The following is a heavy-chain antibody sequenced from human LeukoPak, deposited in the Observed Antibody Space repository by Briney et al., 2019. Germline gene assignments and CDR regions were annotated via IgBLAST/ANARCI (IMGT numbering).Heavy chain of an antibody. V-gene: IGHV3-7*04. Sequence: GGSLRLSRVGSGVTFSSDWMTWVRQAPGQGLGWVANIKDDGGEIYSVDSVKGRFNISRDNAKNSLYLQMSSLRAEDTAVYYCARAQIDYWGQGTLVTVSS. J-gene: IGHJ4*02. CDR2: IKDDGGEI. CDR3: ARAQIDY. CDR1: GVTFSSDW.